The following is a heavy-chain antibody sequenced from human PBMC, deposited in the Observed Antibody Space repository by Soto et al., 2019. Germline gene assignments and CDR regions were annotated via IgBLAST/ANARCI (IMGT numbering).Heavy chain of an antibody. CDR2: ISGGGSST. D-gene: IGHD3-16*01. CDR1: GFTFSNYA. CDR3: AKVPAYDYVWGTYYYFVY. Sequence: VQLSESGGGLVQPGGSLRLSCAASGFTFSNYAMSWVRQAPGKGLEWVSSISGGGSSTYYADSVKGRFTISRDNSKNTIYLQMNSLRAEDTAVYYCAKVPAYDYVWGTYYYFVYWGLGALVTVSS. J-gene: IGHJ4*02. V-gene: IGHV3-23*01.